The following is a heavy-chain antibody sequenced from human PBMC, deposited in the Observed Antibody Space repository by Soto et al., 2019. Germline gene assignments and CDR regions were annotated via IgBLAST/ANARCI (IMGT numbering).Heavy chain of an antibody. CDR3: ARDVRNLRFFDY. J-gene: IGHJ4*02. CDR2: IYYSGST. D-gene: IGHD5-12*01. Sequence: PSETLSLTCTVSGGSISSGGYYWSWIRQHPGKGLEWIGYIYYSGSTYYNPSLKSRVTISVDTSKNQFSLKLSSVTAADTAVYYCARDVRNLRFFDYWGQGTLVTVSS. CDR1: GGSISSGGYY. V-gene: IGHV4-31*03.